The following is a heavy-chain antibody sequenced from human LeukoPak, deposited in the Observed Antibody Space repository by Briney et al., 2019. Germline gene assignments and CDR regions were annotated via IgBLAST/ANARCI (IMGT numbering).Heavy chain of an antibody. Sequence: GASVKVSCKASGGTFSSYAISWVRQAPGQGLEWMGWMNPNSGNTGYAQKFKGRVTMTRNTSISTAYMELSSLRSEDTAVYYCARASRPSYDFWSGYSYYYYMDVWGKGTTVTVSS. J-gene: IGHJ6*03. D-gene: IGHD3-3*01. CDR2: MNPNSGNT. CDR1: GGTFSSYA. CDR3: ARASRPSYDFWSGYSYYYYMDV. V-gene: IGHV1-8*02.